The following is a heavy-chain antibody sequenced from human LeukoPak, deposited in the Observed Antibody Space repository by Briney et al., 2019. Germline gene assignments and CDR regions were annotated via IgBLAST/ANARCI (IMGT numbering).Heavy chain of an antibody. CDR1: GGSFSGYY. D-gene: IGHD6-13*01. CDR3: ARGYGSSWPLDY. Sequence: PSETLSLTCAVYGGSFSGYYWSWIRQPPGKGLEWIGEINHSGSTNYNPSLKSRVTISVDTSKNQFSLKLSSVTAADTAVYYCARGYGSSWPLDYWGQGTLVTVSS. V-gene: IGHV4-34*01. CDR2: INHSGST. J-gene: IGHJ4*02.